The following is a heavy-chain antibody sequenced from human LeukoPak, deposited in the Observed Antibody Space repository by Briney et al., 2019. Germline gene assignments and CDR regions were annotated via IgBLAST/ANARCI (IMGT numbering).Heavy chain of an antibody. J-gene: IGHJ3*02. CDR1: GFTFSSYG. Sequence: GGSLRLSCAASGFTFSSYGMHWVRQAPGKGLEWVAVIWYDGSNKYYADSVKGRFTISRDNSKNTLYLQMNSLRAEDTAVYYCAKDRLVGATVGAFDIWGQGTMVTVSS. D-gene: IGHD1-26*01. CDR2: IWYDGSNK. V-gene: IGHV3-33*06. CDR3: AKDRLVGATVGAFDI.